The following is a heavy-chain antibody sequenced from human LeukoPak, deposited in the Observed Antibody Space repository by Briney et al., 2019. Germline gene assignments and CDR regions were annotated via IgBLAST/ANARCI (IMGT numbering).Heavy chain of an antibody. D-gene: IGHD1-26*01. CDR3: ARHGVTYYDFDY. CDR2: IYYSGST. J-gene: IGHJ4*02. V-gene: IGHV4-59*08. CDR1: GGSISSYY. Sequence: SETLSLTCTVSGGSISSYYWSWIRQPPGKGLEWIGYIYYSGSTNYNPSLMSRVTISVDTSKNQFSLKLSSVTAADTAVYYCARHGVTYYDFDYWGQGTLVTVSS.